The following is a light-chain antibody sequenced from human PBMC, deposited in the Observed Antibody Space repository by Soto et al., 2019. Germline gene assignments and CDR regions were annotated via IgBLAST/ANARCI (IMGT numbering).Light chain of an antibody. V-gene: IGKV3-20*01. CDR3: QQYSSSRT. Sequence: EIVLTQPPATLSLSPGERATLSCRASQSVSSYLAWYQQKPGQAPRLLIYGGSSRATGIPVRFSGSGSETDFTLTITRLEPEDFAVYYCQQYSSSRTFGQGTKVDIK. CDR1: QSVSSY. CDR2: GGS. J-gene: IGKJ1*01.